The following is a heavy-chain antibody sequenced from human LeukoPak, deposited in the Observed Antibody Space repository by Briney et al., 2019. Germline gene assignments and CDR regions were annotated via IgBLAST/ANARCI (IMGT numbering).Heavy chain of an antibody. J-gene: IGHJ4*02. V-gene: IGHV1-18*01. CDR3: ASAHASMYYYGSDHIDY. Sequence: ASVKVSCKASGYTFTSYGISWVRQAPGQGLEWMGWISAYNGNTNYAQKLQGRVTMTTDTSTSTAYMELRSLRSDDTAVYYCASAHASMYYYGSDHIDYWGQGTLVTVSS. D-gene: IGHD3-10*01. CDR2: ISAYNGNT. CDR1: GYTFTSYG.